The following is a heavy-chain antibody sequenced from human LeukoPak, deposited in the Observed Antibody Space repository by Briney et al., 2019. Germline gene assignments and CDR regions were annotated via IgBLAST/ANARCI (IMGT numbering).Heavy chain of an antibody. CDR3: ARDSPVGYSGLDY. J-gene: IGHJ4*02. V-gene: IGHV4-31*03. Sequence: SETLSLTCTVSGGSISSGGYYWSWSRQHPGRGLEWNGYIYYSGSTYYNPSLKSRVTISVDTYKNQFSLKLSSVTAADTAVYYCARDSPVGYSGLDYWGQGTLVTVSS. CDR2: IYYSGST. CDR1: GGSISSGGYY. D-gene: IGHD5-24*01.